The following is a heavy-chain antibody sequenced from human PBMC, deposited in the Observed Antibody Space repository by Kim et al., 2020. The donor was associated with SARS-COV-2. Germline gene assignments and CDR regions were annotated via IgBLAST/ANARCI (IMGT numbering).Heavy chain of an antibody. V-gene: IGHV4-4*08. Sequence: PKSRVTIHVDTTKNQFSLKLSAVTAADTAVYYCARVATTVTPRGGYFDLWGRGTLVTVSS. CDR3: ARVATTVTPRGGYFDL. D-gene: IGHD4-17*01. J-gene: IGHJ2*01.